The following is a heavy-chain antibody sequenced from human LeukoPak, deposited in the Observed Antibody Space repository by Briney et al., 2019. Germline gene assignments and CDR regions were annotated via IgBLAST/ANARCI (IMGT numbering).Heavy chain of an antibody. CDR3: ARGGGNDYDFWSGYFRAFDI. CDR2: IYPSGST. J-gene: IGHJ3*02. CDR1: GGSINIYY. D-gene: IGHD3-3*01. Sequence: SETLSLTCTVSGGSINIYYWSWFRQPAGKGLEWIGRIYPSGSTNYNPSLKSRVTMSVDTSKNQFSLKLSSVTAADTAMYYCARGGGNDYDFWSGYFRAFDIWGQGTMVTVSS. V-gene: IGHV4-4*07.